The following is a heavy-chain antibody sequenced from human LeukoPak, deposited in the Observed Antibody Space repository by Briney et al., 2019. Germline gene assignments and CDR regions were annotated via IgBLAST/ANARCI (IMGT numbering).Heavy chain of an antibody. D-gene: IGHD3-10*01. V-gene: IGHV3-23*01. CDR1: GFTFSSYA. J-gene: IGHJ4*02. CDR2: ISGSGGST. Sequence: GGSLRLSCAASGFTFSSYAMSWVRQAPGKGLEWVSAISGSGGSTYYADSVKGRFTISRDNSKDTLYLQMNSLRAEDTAVYYCAKVRRVSGFRFSWFEELSLDYWGQGTLVTVSS. CDR3: AKVRRVSGFRFSWFEELSLDY.